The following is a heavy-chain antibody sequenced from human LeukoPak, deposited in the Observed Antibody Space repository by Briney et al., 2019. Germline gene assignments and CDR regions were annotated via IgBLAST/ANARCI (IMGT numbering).Heavy chain of an antibody. Sequence: PGGSLRLSCAGSGCTFSSYAINWVRQAPGKGLEWVSAIRTSSSATYYADSVKGRFATSRDDPRSTVFLQMNSLRDGDTDVYYCASARVGALLHSLDIWGQGTLVAVSS. V-gene: IGHV3-23*01. D-gene: IGHD1-26*01. J-gene: IGHJ3*02. CDR1: GCTFSSYA. CDR3: ASARVGALLHSLDI. CDR2: IRTSSSAT.